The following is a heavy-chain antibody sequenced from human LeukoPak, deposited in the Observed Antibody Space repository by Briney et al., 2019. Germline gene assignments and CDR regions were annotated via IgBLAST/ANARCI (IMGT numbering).Heavy chain of an antibody. CDR1: GFTLIKSA. V-gene: IGHV1-58*01. Sequence: GASVKVSCKASGFTLIKSAVQWVRQARGQRLEWVGWIIVGSGQTRYAQKFQERVTITRDMSTSTAFLELSGLRSEDSAVYYCAAGDTLVRGVIIPFAPWGQGTLVTVSS. CDR3: AAGDTLVRGVIIPFAP. D-gene: IGHD3-10*01. J-gene: IGHJ5*02. CDR2: IIVGSGQT.